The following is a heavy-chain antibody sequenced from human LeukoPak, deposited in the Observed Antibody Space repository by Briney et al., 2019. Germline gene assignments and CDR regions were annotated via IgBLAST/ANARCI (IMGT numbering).Heavy chain of an antibody. CDR1: GYTFTGYY. V-gene: IGHV1-2*02. CDR2: INPNSGGT. D-gene: IGHD5-12*01. CDR3: ARMIVATPSPYGMDV. Sequence: ASVKVSCKASGYTFTGYYMHWVRRAPGQGLEWMGWINPNSGGTNYAQKFQGRVTMTRDTSISTAYMVLSRLRSDDTAVYYCARMIVATPSPYGMDVWGQGTTVTVSS. J-gene: IGHJ6*02.